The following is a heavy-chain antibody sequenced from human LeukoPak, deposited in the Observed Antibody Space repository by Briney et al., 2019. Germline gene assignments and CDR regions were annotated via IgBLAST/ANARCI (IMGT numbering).Heavy chain of an antibody. CDR2: ISSSSSYI. J-gene: IGHJ6*04. CDR3: ARVEVTYFDWLSHSAGDV. Sequence: NPGGSLRLSCAASGFTFSSYSMNWVRQAPGKGLEWVSSISSSSSYIYYADSVKGRFTISRDNAKNSLYLQMNGLRAEDTAEYYCARVEVTYFDWLSHSAGDVWGKGTTVTVSS. CDR1: GFTFSSYS. D-gene: IGHD3-9*01. V-gene: IGHV3-21*01.